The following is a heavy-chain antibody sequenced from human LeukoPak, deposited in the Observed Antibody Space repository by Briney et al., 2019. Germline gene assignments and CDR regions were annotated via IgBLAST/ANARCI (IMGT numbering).Heavy chain of an antibody. CDR3: AKEQRETWLLLPDAFDI. CDR1: GFTFSSYA. V-gene: IGHV3-23*01. D-gene: IGHD3-22*01. CDR2: ISGRGGIT. J-gene: IGHJ3*02. Sequence: GGSLTLSCAPSGFTFSSYAMSWVRQARGKGLEWVSYISGRGGITYYAHSVRGRVTISRDNSKNPLSLQMNSPSDEAPAVYYCAKEQRETWLLLPDAFDIWGQGTMVTVSS.